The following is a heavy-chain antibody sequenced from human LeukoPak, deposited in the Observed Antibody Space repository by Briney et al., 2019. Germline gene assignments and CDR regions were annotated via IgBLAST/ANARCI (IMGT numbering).Heavy chain of an antibody. CDR2: MNPNSGNT. J-gene: IGHJ5*02. CDR1: GYTFTSYD. D-gene: IGHD6-6*01. Sequence: ASVKVSCKASGYTFTSYDINWVRQATGQGLEWMGWMNPNSGNTGYAQKFQGRVTMTRNTFISTAYMELSSLRSEDTAVYYCARVRGSSGWFDPWGQGTLVTVSS. CDR3: ARVRGSSGWFDP. V-gene: IGHV1-8*01.